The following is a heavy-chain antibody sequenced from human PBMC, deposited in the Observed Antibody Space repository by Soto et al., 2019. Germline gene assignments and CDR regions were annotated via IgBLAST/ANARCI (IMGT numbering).Heavy chain of an antibody. J-gene: IGHJ5*02. CDR3: ARGLVDIVVVPAAINWFDP. Sequence: SETLSLTCAVYGGSFSGYYWSWIRQPPGKGLEWIGEIDHSGSTNYNPSLKSRVTISVDTSKNQFSLKLSSVTAADTAVYYCARGLVDIVVVPAAINWFDPWGQGTLVTVSS. CDR2: IDHSGST. V-gene: IGHV4-34*01. CDR1: GGSFSGYY. D-gene: IGHD2-2*03.